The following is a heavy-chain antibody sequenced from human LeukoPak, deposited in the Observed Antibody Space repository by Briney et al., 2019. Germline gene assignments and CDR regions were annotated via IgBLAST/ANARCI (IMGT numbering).Heavy chain of an antibody. Sequence: SETLSLTCTVSGGSISSYYWGWIRQPPGKGLEWIGSIYYSGSTYYNSSLKSRVTISVDTSKNQFSLKLSSVTAADTAVYYCAGRRSNSSGYKRYPFDYWGQGTLVTVSS. V-gene: IGHV4-39*01. CDR1: GGSISSYY. D-gene: IGHD3-22*01. CDR3: AGRRSNSSGYKRYPFDY. CDR2: IYYSGST. J-gene: IGHJ4*02.